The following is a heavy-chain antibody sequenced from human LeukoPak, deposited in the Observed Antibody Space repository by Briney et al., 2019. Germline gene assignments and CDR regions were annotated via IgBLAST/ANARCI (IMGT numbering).Heavy chain of an antibody. J-gene: IGHJ4*02. CDR2: IKQDGSEK. CDR3: ASLSSSWYFLY. V-gene: IGHV3-7*01. D-gene: IGHD6-13*01. Sequence: PGGSLRLFCAASGFTFSSYWMSWVRQAPGKGLEWVANIKQDGSEKYYVDSVKGRFTISRDNAKDSLYLQMNSLRAEDTAVYYCASLSSSWYFLYWGQGTLVTVSS. CDR1: GFTFSSYW.